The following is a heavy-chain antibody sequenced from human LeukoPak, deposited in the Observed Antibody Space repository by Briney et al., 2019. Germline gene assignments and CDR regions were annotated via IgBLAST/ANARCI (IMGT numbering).Heavy chain of an antibody. CDR3: ARVWSGERYYYYYYYMDV. Sequence: SETLSLTCTVSGGSISSYYWSWIRQPPGKGLEWIGYIYYSGSTNYNPSLKSRVTISVDTSKNQFSLKLSSVTAADTAVYYCARVWSGERYYYYYYYMDVWGKGTTVTVSS. J-gene: IGHJ6*03. CDR1: GGSISSYY. V-gene: IGHV4-59*08. CDR2: IYYSGST. D-gene: IGHD3-10*01.